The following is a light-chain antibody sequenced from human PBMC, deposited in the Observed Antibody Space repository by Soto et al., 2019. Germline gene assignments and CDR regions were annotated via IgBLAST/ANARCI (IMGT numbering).Light chain of an antibody. CDR3: QQHNNWPPWT. J-gene: IGKJ1*01. V-gene: IGKV3-15*01. CDR1: QSVSSN. Sequence: EIVMTQSPATLSVSPGERATLSFRASQSVSSNLAWYQQKPGQAPRLLMYGASTRATGIPDRFSGSGSGTEFTLTISSLQSEDFAVYYCQQHNNWPPWTFGQGTKVEI. CDR2: GAS.